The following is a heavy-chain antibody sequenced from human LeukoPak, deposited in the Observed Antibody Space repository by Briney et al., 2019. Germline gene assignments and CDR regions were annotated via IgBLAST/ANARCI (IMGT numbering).Heavy chain of an antibody. Sequence: PGGSLRLSCTASGFTVSDNYMSWVRQAPGKGLEWVLVIYSSGTTYYADSVKGRFTISRDNSKNTLYLQMNSLRAEDTAVYYCAKDRGPYSSSWTFDYWGQGTLVTVSS. D-gene: IGHD6-13*01. CDR3: AKDRGPYSSSWTFDY. V-gene: IGHV3-66*01. CDR1: GFTVSDNY. CDR2: IYSSGTT. J-gene: IGHJ4*02.